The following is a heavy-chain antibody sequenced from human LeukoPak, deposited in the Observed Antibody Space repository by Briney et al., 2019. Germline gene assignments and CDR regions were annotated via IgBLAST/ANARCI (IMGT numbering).Heavy chain of an antibody. CDR2: ITSDGDST. CDR3: VKGIYDYLWGSLSWYFDY. Sequence: GGSLRLSCSASGFAFSRFALHWVRQAPGKGLEHVSAITSDGDSTYYADSVKGRFSISRDNSQNTLYLQISSLRTEDTAVYYCVKGIYDYLWGSLSWYFDYWGQGTLVTVSS. D-gene: IGHD3-16*01. CDR1: GFAFSRFA. J-gene: IGHJ4*02. V-gene: IGHV3-64D*06.